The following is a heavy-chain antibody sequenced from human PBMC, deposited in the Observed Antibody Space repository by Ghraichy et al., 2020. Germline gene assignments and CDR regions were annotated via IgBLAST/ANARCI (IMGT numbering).Heavy chain of an antibody. CDR2: IYTSGST. CDR1: GGSISSYY. J-gene: IGHJ6*03. V-gene: IGHV4-4*07. CDR3: ARGGADFWSGYYGGRDYYYMDV. Sequence: SETLSLTCTVSGGSISSYYWSWIRQPAGKGLEWIGRIYTSGSTNYNPSLKSRVTMSVDTSKNQFSLKLSSVTAADTAVYYSARGGADFWSGYYGGRDYYYMDVWGKGTTVTVSS. D-gene: IGHD3-3*01.